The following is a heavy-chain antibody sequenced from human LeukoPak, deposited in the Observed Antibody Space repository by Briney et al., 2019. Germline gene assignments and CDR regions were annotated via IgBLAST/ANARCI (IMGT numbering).Heavy chain of an antibody. J-gene: IGHJ4*02. V-gene: IGHV3-48*01. CDR1: GFSFSSYG. Sequence: GGSLRLSCAASGFSFSSYGMNWVRQAPGKGLEWVSYISRTSSTIYYADSVKGRFTISRDNAKNSLYLQMNSLRAEDTAVYYCAHYDRKVAGGKSFDYWGQGTLVTVSS. CDR2: ISRTSSTI. CDR3: AHYDRKVAGGKSFDY. D-gene: IGHD3-22*01.